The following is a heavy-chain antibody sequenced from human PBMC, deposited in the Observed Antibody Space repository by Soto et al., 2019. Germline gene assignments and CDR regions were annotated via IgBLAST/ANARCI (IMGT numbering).Heavy chain of an antibody. Sequence: GGSLRLSCAASGFTFSDYYMSWIRQAPGKGLEWVSAIGTAGDTYYPGSVKGRFTISRENAKNSLYLQMNSLRAGDTAVYYCARVSRYCSGGSCYYYFDYWGQGTLVTVSS. V-gene: IGHV3-13*01. CDR2: IGTAGDT. D-gene: IGHD2-15*01. CDR3: ARVSRYCSGGSCYYYFDY. J-gene: IGHJ4*02. CDR1: GFTFSDYY.